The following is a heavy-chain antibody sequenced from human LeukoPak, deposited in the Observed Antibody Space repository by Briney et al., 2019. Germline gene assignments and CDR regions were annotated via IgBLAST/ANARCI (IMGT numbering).Heavy chain of an antibody. CDR2: ISGSGGST. CDR3: AKVRYNWTPAYDY. D-gene: IGHD1-20*01. J-gene: IGHJ4*02. CDR1: GFTFGIYN. V-gene: IGHV3-23*01. Sequence: PGGSLRLSCAASGFTFGIYNMNWVRQAPGKGLEWVSAISGSGGSTYYADSVKGRFTISRDNSKNTLYLQMNSLRDEDTAVYYCAKVRYNWTPAYDYWGQGTLVTVSS.